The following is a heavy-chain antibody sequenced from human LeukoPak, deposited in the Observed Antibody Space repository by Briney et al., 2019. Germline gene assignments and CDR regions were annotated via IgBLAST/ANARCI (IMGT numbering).Heavy chain of an antibody. CDR3: ARWASISREPGGFFDH. V-gene: IGHV4-38-2*02. CDR2: FCLGRDT. D-gene: IGHD1-14*01. Sequence: KPSETLSLTCTVSGDSVTNDFFWGWVRQPPGKELEWIGSFCLGRDTYYRPSLKSRVTIPVDTSKNQFSLNLNSVTAADTAVYYCARWASISREPGGFFDHWGQGTLVTVSS. J-gene: IGHJ4*02. CDR1: GDSVTNDFF.